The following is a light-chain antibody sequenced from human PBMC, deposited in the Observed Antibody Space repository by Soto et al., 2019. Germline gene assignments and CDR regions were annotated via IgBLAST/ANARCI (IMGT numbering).Light chain of an antibody. CDR3: QEYGSSPQT. CDR2: GAS. V-gene: IGKV3-20*01. Sequence: EIMLTQSPGTLSLSPGERATLSCRASQSVSSSYLPWYQQKIGQAHRLLIYGASTWATGIPDRFSGSGSGPDFALSISRLEPEDFAVYYWQEYGSSPQTFGQGTKVEIK. J-gene: IGKJ1*01. CDR1: QSVSSSY.